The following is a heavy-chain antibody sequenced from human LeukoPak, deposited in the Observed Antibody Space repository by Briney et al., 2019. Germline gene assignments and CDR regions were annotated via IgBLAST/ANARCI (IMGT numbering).Heavy chain of an antibody. J-gene: IGHJ4*02. Sequence: GGSLRLSCAASGFTFSSYAVSWVRQAPGKGLEWVSAISGSGGSTYYADSVKGRFTISRDNSKNTLYLQMNSLKTEDTAVYYCTRWRSGTSDWGQGTLVTVSS. CDR3: TRWRSGTSD. V-gene: IGHV3-23*01. D-gene: IGHD4-23*01. CDR2: ISGSGGST. CDR1: GFTFSSYA.